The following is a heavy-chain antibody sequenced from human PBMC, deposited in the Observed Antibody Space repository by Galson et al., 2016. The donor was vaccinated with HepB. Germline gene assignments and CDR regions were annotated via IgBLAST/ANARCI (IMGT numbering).Heavy chain of an antibody. D-gene: IGHD5-18*01. CDR2: ISLDGSKK. Sequence: SLRLSCAASGFTFSTYGMHWVRQAPGKGLEWVAGISLDGSKKNNADSVEGRFTISRDNSKNTLYLQMISLRAEDTAVYYCEKVFRGYSYGYSGWDFVLWGGGTLVTVSS. CDR3: EKVFRGYSYGYSGWDFVL. V-gene: IGHV3-30*18. CDR1: GFTFSTYG. J-gene: IGHJ2*01.